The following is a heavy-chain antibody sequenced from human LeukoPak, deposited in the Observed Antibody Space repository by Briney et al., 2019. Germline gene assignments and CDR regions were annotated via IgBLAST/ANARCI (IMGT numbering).Heavy chain of an antibody. CDR1: GFTVSSNY. CDR2: IYSGGST. CDR3: ARVTAAGTSFWFDP. V-gene: IGHV3-66*01. J-gene: IGHJ5*02. D-gene: IGHD6-13*01. Sequence: GGSLRLSCAASGFTVSSNYMSWVRQAPGKGLEWVSVIYSGGSTYYADSVKGRFTISRDNSKNTLYLQMNSLRAEDTAVYYCARVTAAGTSFWFDPRGQGTLVTVSS.